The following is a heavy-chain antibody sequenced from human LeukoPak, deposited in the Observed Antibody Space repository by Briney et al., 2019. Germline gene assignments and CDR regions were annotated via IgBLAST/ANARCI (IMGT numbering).Heavy chain of an antibody. CDR1: GFTFSSYS. D-gene: IGHD3-3*01. CDR3: ARDSYDFWSGYYLGGFDY. CDR2: ISSSSSYI. V-gene: IGHV3-21*01. J-gene: IGHJ4*02. Sequence: GGSLRLSCAASGFTFSSYSMNWVRQAPGKGLEWVLSISSSSSYIYYADSVKGRFTISRDNAKNSLYLQMNSLRAEDTAVYYCARDSYDFWSGYYLGGFDYWGQGTLVTVSS.